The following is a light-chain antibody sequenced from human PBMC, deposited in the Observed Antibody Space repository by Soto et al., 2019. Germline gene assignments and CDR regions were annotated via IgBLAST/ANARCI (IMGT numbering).Light chain of an antibody. J-gene: IGKJ5*01. CDR3: QQRSNWRIT. CDR2: GAS. V-gene: IGKV3D-20*02. Sequence: EIVLTQSPGTLSLSPGERATLSCSASQSVSNNYLAWYQQKPGQAPRLLIYGASNRATGIPDRFSGSGSGTDFTLTISRLEPEDFAVYYCQQRSNWRITFGQGTRLEIK. CDR1: QSVSNNY.